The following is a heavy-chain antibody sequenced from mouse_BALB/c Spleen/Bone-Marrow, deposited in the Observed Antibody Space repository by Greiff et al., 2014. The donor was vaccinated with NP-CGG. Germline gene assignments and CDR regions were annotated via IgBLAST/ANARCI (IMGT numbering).Heavy chain of an antibody. Sequence: EVKVEESGGGLVQPGGSRKLSCAASGFTSSSFGMHWVRQAPEKGLEWVAYISGGSSTIYYADTVKGRFTISRDNPKNTLFLQMTSLRSEDTAMYYCARGVYGYVKYAMDYWGQGTSVTVSS. J-gene: IGHJ4*01. CDR2: ISGGSSTI. CDR3: ARGVYGYVKYAMDY. CDR1: GFTSSSFG. V-gene: IGHV5-17*02. D-gene: IGHD1-2*01.